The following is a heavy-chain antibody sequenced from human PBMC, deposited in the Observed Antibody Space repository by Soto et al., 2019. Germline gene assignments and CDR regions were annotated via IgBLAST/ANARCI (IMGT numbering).Heavy chain of an antibody. J-gene: IGHJ4*02. Sequence: ASVKVSCKASGYTFTSYGISWVRQAPGQGLEWMGWISAYNGNTNYAQKLQGRVTMTTDTSTSTAYMELRSLRSDDTAVYYCSSVDTAMVVGYWGQGTLVTVSS. CDR2: ISAYNGNT. CDR3: SSVDTAMVVGY. CDR1: GYTFTSYG. D-gene: IGHD5-18*01. V-gene: IGHV1-18*01.